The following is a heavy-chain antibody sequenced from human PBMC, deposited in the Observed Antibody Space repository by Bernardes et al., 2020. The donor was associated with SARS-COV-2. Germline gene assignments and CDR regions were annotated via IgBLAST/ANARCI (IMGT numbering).Heavy chain of an antibody. V-gene: IGHV4-39*01. J-gene: IGHJ4*02. CDR2: IYYSGST. D-gene: IGHD5-12*01. CDR3: ARHPRDGYNWWGTIGTIDY. CDR1: GGSISSSSYY. Sequence: SETLSLTCTVSGGSISSSSYYWGWIRQPPGKGLEWIGSIYYSGSTYYNPSLKSRVTISVDTSKNQFSLKLSSVTAADTAVYYCARHPRDGYNWWGTIGTIDYWGQGTLVTVSS.